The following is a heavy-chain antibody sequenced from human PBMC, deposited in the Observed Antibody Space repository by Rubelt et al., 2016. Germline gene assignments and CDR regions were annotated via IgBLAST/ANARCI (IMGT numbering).Heavy chain of an antibody. V-gene: IGHV3-74*01. J-gene: IGHJ4*02. CDR2: INSDGSST. CDR3: ARDWYEAIDC. D-gene: IGHD1-14*01. Sequence: EVQLVESGGGLVQPGGSLRLSCAASGSSFSTSWMHWVRQVPGKGLVWVSRINSDGSSTTYADSVKGRFTISRDNARNMVVLQMNSLRVEDTAVYYCARDWYEAIDCWGQGTLVTVSP. CDR1: GSSFSTSW.